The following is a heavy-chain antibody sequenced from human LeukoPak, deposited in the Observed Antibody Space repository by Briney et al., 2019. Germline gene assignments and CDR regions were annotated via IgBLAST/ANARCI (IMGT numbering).Heavy chain of an antibody. Sequence: GGSLRLSCAASGFTFSSSWMSWVRQAPGKGLEWVAHIKPDGSVKTYVASVRGRFTISRENAKNSLYLQMNSLKVEDTAVYYCARDRPHYGKANLFDPWGQGTLVTVSS. V-gene: IGHV3-7*01. CDR2: IKPDGSVK. J-gene: IGHJ5*02. CDR3: ARDRPHYGKANLFDP. D-gene: IGHD3-10*01. CDR1: GFTFSSSW.